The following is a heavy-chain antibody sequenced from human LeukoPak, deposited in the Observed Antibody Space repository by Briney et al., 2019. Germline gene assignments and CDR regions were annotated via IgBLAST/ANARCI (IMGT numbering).Heavy chain of an antibody. CDR2: IYHSGST. CDR3: ARVSYYLADVFDI. V-gene: IGHV4-30-2*01. Sequence: PSQTLSLTCTVSGGSISSGGYYWSWIRQPPGKGLEWIGYIYHSGSTYYNPSLKSRVTISVDKSNNQFSLKLSSVTAADTAVYYCARVSYYLADVFDIWGQGTMVTVSS. D-gene: IGHD3-10*01. J-gene: IGHJ3*02. CDR1: GGSISSGGYY.